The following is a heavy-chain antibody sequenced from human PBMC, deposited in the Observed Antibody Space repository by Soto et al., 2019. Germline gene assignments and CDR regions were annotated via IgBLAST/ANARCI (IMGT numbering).Heavy chain of an antibody. CDR2: IRSKTDGGTP. CDR3: TTEKGY. Sequence: EVQLVESGGGLVKPGESLRLSCAASGFTFTSAWMNWVRQAPGKGLEWVGRIRSKTDGGTPDYAAPVKGRFTISRDDSKNTLYVQMNSLKTEDTAIYYCTTEKGYWGQGTLVTVSS. CDR1: GFTFTSAW. V-gene: IGHV3-15*07. J-gene: IGHJ4*02.